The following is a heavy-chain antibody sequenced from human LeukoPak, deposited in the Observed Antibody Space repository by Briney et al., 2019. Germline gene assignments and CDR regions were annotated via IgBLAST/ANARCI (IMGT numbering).Heavy chain of an antibody. V-gene: IGHV1-2*02. J-gene: IGHJ4*02. Sequence: ASVKVSCKTSGYTFTAYYLHWLRQAPGQGPEWMAWINPNGGATNSAQRFQGGVTTTRDTSISTAYMELSNLRSDDTAVYYCVRSLVTTTPVFDYWGQGTLVTVSS. D-gene: IGHD4-17*01. CDR1: GYTFTAYY. CDR2: INPNGGAT. CDR3: VRSLVTTTPVFDY.